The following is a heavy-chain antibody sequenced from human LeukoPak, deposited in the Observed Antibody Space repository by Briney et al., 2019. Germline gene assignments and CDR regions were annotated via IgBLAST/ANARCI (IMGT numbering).Heavy chain of an antibody. V-gene: IGHV4-59*01. D-gene: IGHD1-1*01. CDR1: GGSISVYH. J-gene: IGHJ3*02. CDR3: ARWRNGGCAFDI. Sequence: SETLSLTCTVSGGSISVYHWNWIRQPPGKGLEWIGYVHYSGTTNYKPSLRSRVTISVDTSENQFSLKLISVTPADTAVYYCARWRNGGCAFDIWGQGTMVTVSS. CDR2: VHYSGTT.